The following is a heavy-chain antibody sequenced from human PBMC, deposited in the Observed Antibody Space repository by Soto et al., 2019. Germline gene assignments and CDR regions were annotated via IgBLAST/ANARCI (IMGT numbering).Heavy chain of an antibody. D-gene: IGHD2-2*01. V-gene: IGHV4-31*03. CDR3: ARVYCSSTSCPQDVAMAGPHYFDY. CDR1: GGSISSGGYY. Sequence: SETLSLTCTVSGGSISSGGYYWSWIRQHPGKGLEWIGYIYYSGSTYYNPSLKSRVTISVDTSKNQFSLKLSSVTAADTAVYYCARVYCSSTSCPQDVAMAGPHYFDYWGQGTLVTVSS. J-gene: IGHJ4*02. CDR2: IYYSGST.